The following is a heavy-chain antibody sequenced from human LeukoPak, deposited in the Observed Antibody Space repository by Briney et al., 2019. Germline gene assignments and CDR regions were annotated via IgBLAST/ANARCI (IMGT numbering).Heavy chain of an antibody. V-gene: IGHV1-18*01. Sequence: ASVKVSCKASGYTFTSYGISWVRQAPGQGLEWMGWISAYNGNTNYAQKLQGRVTMTTDTSTSTAYMELRSLRSDDTAVYYCARYSGYSGYDFLNPRDYYYGMDVWGQGTTVTVSS. CDR3: ARYSGYSGYDFLNPRDYYYGMDV. J-gene: IGHJ6*02. CDR1: GYTFTSYG. D-gene: IGHD5-12*01. CDR2: ISAYNGNT.